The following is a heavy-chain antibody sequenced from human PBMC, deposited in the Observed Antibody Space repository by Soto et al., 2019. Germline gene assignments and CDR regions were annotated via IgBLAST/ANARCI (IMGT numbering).Heavy chain of an antibody. CDR3: ARTSSY. V-gene: IGHV3-30-3*01. CDR2: ISYDGSNK. CDR1: GFTFSSYA. J-gene: IGHJ4*02. Sequence: QVQLVESGGGVVQPGRSLRLSCAASGFTFSSYAMHWVRQAPGKGLEWVAVISYDGSNKYYADSVKGRFTISRDNSKNTLYLQMNSLRAEDTAVYYCARTSSYWGQGTLVTVSS. D-gene: IGHD2-2*01.